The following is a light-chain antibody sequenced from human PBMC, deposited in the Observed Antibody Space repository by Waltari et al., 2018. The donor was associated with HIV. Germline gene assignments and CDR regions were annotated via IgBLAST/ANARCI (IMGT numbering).Light chain of an antibody. V-gene: IGLV1-44*01. CDR1: RSNIGTNP. CDR2: DNN. J-gene: IGLJ3*02. Sequence: QSVLTQPPSASGAPGHRVIISCSGSRSNIGTNPIIWYLPLPGTAARFLIDDNNERPSGLPDGFSGSKAGTSGSLAISGLQGEDETDEYCETWDDTQNGWVFGAGTKLTVL. CDR3: ETWDDTQNGWV.